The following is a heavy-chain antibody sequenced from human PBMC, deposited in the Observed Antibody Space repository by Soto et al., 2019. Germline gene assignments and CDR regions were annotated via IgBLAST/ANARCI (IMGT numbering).Heavy chain of an antibody. V-gene: IGHV3-48*02. CDR3: AREDILGARSFDY. CDR1: GFTLSGYS. Sequence: XGSLRLSCSASGFTLSGYSVNWVRQAPGKGLEWVSYISSGSKTIYYADSVKGRFTVSRDNARNSQYLQMSSLRDEDTAVYYCAREDILGARSFDYWGQGTLVTVSS. CDR2: ISSGSKTI. D-gene: IGHD1-26*01. J-gene: IGHJ4*02.